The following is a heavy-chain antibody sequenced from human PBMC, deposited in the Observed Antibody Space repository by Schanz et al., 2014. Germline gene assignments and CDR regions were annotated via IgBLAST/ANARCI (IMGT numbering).Heavy chain of an antibody. D-gene: IGHD3-3*01. CDR2: ISYDGNTK. CDR1: GFTFSSYG. CDR3: ARDLLVSHYDFWSGNDY. Sequence: QVQLVESGGGVVQPGRSLRLSCAASGFTFSSYGMHWVRQAPGKGLEWVALISYDGNTKYYADSVKGRFTISRDNSKNTQYLQMNSLRADDTAVYYYARDLLVSHYDFWSGNDYWGQGTLVTVSS. J-gene: IGHJ4*02. V-gene: IGHV3-30*19.